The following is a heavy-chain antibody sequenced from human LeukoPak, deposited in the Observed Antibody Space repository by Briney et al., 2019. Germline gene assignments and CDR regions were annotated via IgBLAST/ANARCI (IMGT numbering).Heavy chain of an antibody. J-gene: IGHJ4*02. V-gene: IGHV3-30*02. CDR1: GFTFSSYG. Sequence: GGSLRLSCAASGFTFSSYGMHWVRRAPGKGLEWLAFIRYDGSNKYYADSVKGRFTISRDNSKNTLYLQMNSLRAEDTAVYYCAKDPAEYDSSGYYPQYWGQGNLVTVSS. CDR3: AKDPAEYDSSGYYPQY. D-gene: IGHD3-22*01. CDR2: IRYDGSNK.